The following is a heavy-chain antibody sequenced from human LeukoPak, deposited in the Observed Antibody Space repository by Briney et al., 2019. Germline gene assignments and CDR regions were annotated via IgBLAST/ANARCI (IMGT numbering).Heavy chain of an antibody. V-gene: IGHV1-18*01. CDR1: GYTFTSYG. D-gene: IGHD2-2*01. Sequence: ASVKVSCKASGYTFTSYGISWVRQAPGQGLEWMGWISAYNGNTNYAQKLQGRVTMTTDTSTSTAYMELRSLRSDDTAVYYCARLGGAGYCSSTSCYDAFDIWGQGTMVTVSS. J-gene: IGHJ3*02. CDR2: ISAYNGNT. CDR3: ARLGGAGYCSSTSCYDAFDI.